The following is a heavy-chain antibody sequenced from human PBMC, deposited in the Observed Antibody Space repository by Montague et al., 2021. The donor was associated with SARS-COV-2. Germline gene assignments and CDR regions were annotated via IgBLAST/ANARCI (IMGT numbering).Heavy chain of an antibody. J-gene: IGHJ4*02. CDR3: ARQLPSYCATNKCYPYYFDG. CDR2: ISYTGRT. CDR1: GGAIRSPDDY. Sequence: SETLARTGKGAGGAIRSPDDYGGGIRQSPGKGLEWRGSISYTGRTYYNPSRRSRGAGARDTTKNHFSLSLSSVTVADTAVYFCARQLPSYCATNKCYPYYFDGWGQGALVTVSS. V-gene: IGHV4-39*01. D-gene: IGHD2-8*01.